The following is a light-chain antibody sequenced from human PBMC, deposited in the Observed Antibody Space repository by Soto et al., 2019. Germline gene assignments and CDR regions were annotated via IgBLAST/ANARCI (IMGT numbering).Light chain of an antibody. CDR3: TSYTTSTTLV. CDR2: DVT. Sequence: QSALTQPASVSGSPGQSITLFCTGTSSDIGAYNYVSWYQQHPGKAPKLLIYDVTNRPSGVSDRFSGSKSGNTASLTISGLQDEDEDDYYCTSYTTSTTLVFGGGTKVTVL. CDR1: SSDIGAYNY. V-gene: IGLV2-14*03. J-gene: IGLJ2*01.